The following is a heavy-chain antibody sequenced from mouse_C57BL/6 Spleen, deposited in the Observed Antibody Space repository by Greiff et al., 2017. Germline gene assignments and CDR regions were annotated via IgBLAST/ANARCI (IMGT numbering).Heavy chain of an antibody. V-gene: IGHV1-55*01. D-gene: IGHD3-3*01. CDR2: IYPGSGST. J-gene: IGHJ4*01. CDR1: GYTFTSYW. CDR3: ARGCGGDYDALAY. Sequence: QVQLQQPGAELVKPGASVKMSCKASGYTFTSYWITWVKQRPGQGLEWIGDIYPGSGSTNYNEKFKGKATLTVDTSSSTAYMQLSSLTSEDAAVYYCARGCGGDYDALAYWGQGTSVTVSS.